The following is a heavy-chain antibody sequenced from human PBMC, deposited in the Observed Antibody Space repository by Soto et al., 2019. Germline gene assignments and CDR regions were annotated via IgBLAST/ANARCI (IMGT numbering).Heavy chain of an antibody. D-gene: IGHD1-26*01. CDR1: GASISTGTYF. Sequence: SETLSLTCTVSGASISTGTYFWSWIRQPPGKGLEWIGYIYNIGTTSYNPSLESRVTISADTSKNQFSLTLTSVTAADTAVYYCARWGGSSGFDYWGQGTLVTVSS. J-gene: IGHJ4*02. V-gene: IGHV4-30-4*01. CDR2: IYNIGTT. CDR3: ARWGGSSGFDY.